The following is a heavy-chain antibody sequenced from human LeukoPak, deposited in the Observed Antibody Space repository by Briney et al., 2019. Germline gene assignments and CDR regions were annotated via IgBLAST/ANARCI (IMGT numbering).Heavy chain of an antibody. J-gene: IGHJ4*02. CDR3: ARDCYDSSGYFGYYFDY. CDR2: IIPIFGTA. CDR1: GGTLSSYA. V-gene: IGHV1-69*13. Sequence: SVKVSCKASGGTLSSYAISWVRQATGQGLEWMGGIIPIFGTANYAQKFQGRVTITADESTSTAYMEPSSLRSEDTAVYYCARDCYDSSGYFGYYFDYWGQGTLVTVSS. D-gene: IGHD3-22*01.